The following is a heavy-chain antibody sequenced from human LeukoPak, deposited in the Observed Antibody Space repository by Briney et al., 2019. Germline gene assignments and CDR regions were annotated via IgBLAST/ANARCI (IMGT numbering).Heavy chain of an antibody. CDR3: ARRAGGYSHPYDY. CDR1: GFTFSSYA. D-gene: IGHD4-23*01. CDR2: ISGSGGST. J-gene: IGHJ4*02. Sequence: GGSLRLPCAASGFTFSSYAMSWVRQAPGKGLEWVSAISGSGGSTYYADSVKGRFTISRDNSKNTLYLQMNSLRAEDTAVYYCARRAGGYSHPYDYWGQGILVTVSS. V-gene: IGHV3-23*01.